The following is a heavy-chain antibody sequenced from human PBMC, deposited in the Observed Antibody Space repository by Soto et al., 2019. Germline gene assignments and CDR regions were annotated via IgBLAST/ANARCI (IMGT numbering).Heavy chain of an antibody. CDR2: VSPYSGNT. V-gene: IGHV1-18*01. J-gene: IGHJ5*01. D-gene: IGHD3-16*01. Sequence: GASVKVSCKAINYTSTDHGFSWVRQAPGQGLEWLGWVSPYSGNTNYPRNFRGRITLTTTMGRSMSTVYMELRSLRSDDTAVYYCARDLGDQFDSWGQGTLVTVSS. CDR1: NYTSTDHG. CDR3: ARDLGDQFDS.